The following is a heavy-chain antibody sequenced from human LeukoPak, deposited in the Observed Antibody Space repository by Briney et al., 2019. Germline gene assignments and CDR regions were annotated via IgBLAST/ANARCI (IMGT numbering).Heavy chain of an antibody. CDR3: VRDFMGMGGTMAYLHH. D-gene: IGHD1-26*01. V-gene: IGHV3-21*01. CDR2: ISRSSRHV. Sequence: KPGGSPRLSCGASGFTFSDYSMNWVRQAPGRGLEWVSSISRSSRHVYYGGSVKGRFTISRDNAKNSLFLQMNSLRAEDMAVYYCVRDFMGMGGTMAYLHHWGQGTLVTVSS. J-gene: IGHJ1*01. CDR1: GFTFSDYS.